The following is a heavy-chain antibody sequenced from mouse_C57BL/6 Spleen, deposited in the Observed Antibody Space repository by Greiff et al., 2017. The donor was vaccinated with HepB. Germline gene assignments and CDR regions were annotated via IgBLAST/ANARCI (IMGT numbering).Heavy chain of an antibody. CDR1: GYTFTSYW. J-gene: IGHJ4*01. Sequence: VQLQQPGAELVKPGASVKLSCKASGYTFTSYWMHWVKQRPGQGLEWIGMIHHNSGSTNYNEKFKSKATLTVDKSSSTAYMQLSSLTSEDSAVYYSARKDDYDAGLAMDYWGQGTSVTVSS. V-gene: IGHV1-64*01. CDR3: ARKDDYDAGLAMDY. D-gene: IGHD2-4*01. CDR2: IHHNSGST.